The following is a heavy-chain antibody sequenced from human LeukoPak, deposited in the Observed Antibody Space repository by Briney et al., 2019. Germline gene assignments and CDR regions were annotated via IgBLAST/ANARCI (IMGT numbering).Heavy chain of an antibody. CDR3: ARDMPVAIDY. Sequence: PSETLSLTCTVSGGSISSYYWSWIRQPAGKGLEWIGPIYTSGSTNYNPSLKSRVTMSVDTSKNQFSLTLRSVTAADTAVYYCARDMPVAIDYWGQETLVTVSS. CDR2: IYTSGST. J-gene: IGHJ4*02. CDR1: GGSISSYY. V-gene: IGHV4-4*07. D-gene: IGHD6-19*01.